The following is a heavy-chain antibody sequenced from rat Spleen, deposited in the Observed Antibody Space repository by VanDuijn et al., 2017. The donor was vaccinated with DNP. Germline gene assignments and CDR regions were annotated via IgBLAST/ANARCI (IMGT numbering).Heavy chain of an antibody. V-gene: IGHV2-32*01. D-gene: IGHD3-8*01. CDR2: MWSDGDT. J-gene: IGHJ4*01. CDR3: ARVPSTYYVMDA. Sequence: QVQLKESGPGLVQPSETLSLTCTVSGFSVTSNSISWVRQPSGKGLEWMGVMWSDGDTSYNSALKSRLSISRDTSKSQVFLKMNSLQTEDTAMYFCARVPSTYYVMDAWGQGASVTVSS. CDR1: GFSVTSNS.